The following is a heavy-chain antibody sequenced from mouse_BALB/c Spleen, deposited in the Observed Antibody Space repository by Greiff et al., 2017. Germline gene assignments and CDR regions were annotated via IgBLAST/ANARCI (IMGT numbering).Heavy chain of an antibody. CDR2: ISSGGSYT. CDR3: ARLDGYYSYAMDY. CDR1: GFTFSSYG. V-gene: IGHV5-6*01. Sequence: EVQVVESGGDLVKPGGSLKLPCAASGFTFSSYGMSWVRQTPDKRLEWVATISSGGSYTYYPDSVKGRFTISRDNAKNTLYLQMSSLKSEDTAMYYCARLDGYYSYAMDYWGQGTSVTVSS. J-gene: IGHJ4*01. D-gene: IGHD2-3*01.